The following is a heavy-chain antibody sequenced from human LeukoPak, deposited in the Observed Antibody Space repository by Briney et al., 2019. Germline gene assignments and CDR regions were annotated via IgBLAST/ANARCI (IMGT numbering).Heavy chain of an antibody. V-gene: IGHV3-74*01. CDR2: INGDGSNT. CDR1: GFTFSTYW. J-gene: IGHJ4*02. CDR3: AKLYQPDY. D-gene: IGHD3-16*02. Sequence: GGSLRLSCAASGFTFSTYWMHCVRQVPGKGLVWVSRINGDGSNTSYADSVKGRFTISRDNAKNTLNLQMNSLRAEDTAVYYCAKLYQPDYWGQGTLVTVSS.